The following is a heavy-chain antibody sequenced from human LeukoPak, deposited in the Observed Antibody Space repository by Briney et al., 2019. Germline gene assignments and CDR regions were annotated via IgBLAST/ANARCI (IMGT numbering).Heavy chain of an antibody. D-gene: IGHD2-2*01. CDR2: ISSSSTI. Sequence: PGGSLRLSCAASGFTFSSYAMNWVRQAPGKGLEWVSYISSSSTIYYADSVKGRFTISRDNAKNSLYLQMNSLRAEDTAVYYCARRGEIFGYCTSTSCYSGYWGQGTLVTVSS. J-gene: IGHJ4*02. V-gene: IGHV3-48*04. CDR1: GFTFSSYA. CDR3: ARRGEIFGYCTSTSCYSGY.